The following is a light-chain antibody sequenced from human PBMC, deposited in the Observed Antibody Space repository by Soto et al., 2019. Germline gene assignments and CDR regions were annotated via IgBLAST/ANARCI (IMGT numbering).Light chain of an antibody. CDR2: GAS. CDR3: QKFKSWPRT. Sequence: IVMTQSPATVSGSPGERVTLSCRASQSVSGNVAWYHQKPCQPPRLLVYGASTTATDIPASFFGHGSETDFTLTIHSLRSGDFCIYYCQKFKSWPRTVGQGTKVEIK. J-gene: IGKJ1*01. CDR1: QSVSGN. V-gene: IGKV3-15*01.